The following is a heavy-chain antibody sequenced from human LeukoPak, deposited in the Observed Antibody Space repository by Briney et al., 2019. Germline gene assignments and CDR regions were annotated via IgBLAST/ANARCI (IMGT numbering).Heavy chain of an antibody. CDR2: ISDSVGST. J-gene: IGHJ4*02. Sequence: GGSLRLSCAASGFTFSSYAMSWVRQAPGKGLEWVSGISDSVGSTYYADSVKGRFTISRDNSKNTLYLQMNSLRAEDTAVYYCAKDSSGWYDHYFDYWGQGTLVTVSS. D-gene: IGHD6-19*01. CDR3: AKDSSGWYDHYFDY. CDR1: GFTFSSYA. V-gene: IGHV3-23*01.